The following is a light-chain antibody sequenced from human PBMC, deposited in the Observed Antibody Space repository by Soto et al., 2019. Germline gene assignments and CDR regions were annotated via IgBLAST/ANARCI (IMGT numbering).Light chain of an antibody. CDR2: GNN. CDR3: QSYDSSLSGYV. J-gene: IGLJ1*01. Sequence: QSVLTQPPSVSGAPGQRVTISCTGSTSNIGAGYDVHWYQHLPGTAPKLLIYGNNNRPSGVPDRFSGSKSGTSASLAIFGLQAEDEADFYCQSYDSSLSGYVFGTGTKVTVL. CDR1: TSNIGAGYD. V-gene: IGLV1-40*01.